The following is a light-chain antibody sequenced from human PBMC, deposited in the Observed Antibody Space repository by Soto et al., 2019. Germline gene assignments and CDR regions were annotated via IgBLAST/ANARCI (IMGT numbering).Light chain of an antibody. CDR2: DTS. V-gene: IGLV7-46*01. CDR1: TGAVTSGHY. Sequence: QAVVTQEPSLTVSPGGTVTLTCGSSTGAVTSGHYPYWFQQKPGQAPRTLIYDTSNKHSWTPARFSGSILGGKAALTLSGAQPEDEAEYYCLLSYSGARLYVFGTGTKLTVL. J-gene: IGLJ1*01. CDR3: LLSYSGARLYV.